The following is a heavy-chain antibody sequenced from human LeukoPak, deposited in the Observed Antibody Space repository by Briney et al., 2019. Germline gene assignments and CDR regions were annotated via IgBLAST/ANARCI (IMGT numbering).Heavy chain of an antibody. Sequence: AASVQVSCQASGYTFTSYYMHWVRQAPGQGLEWVGILNPSVGSTTYAQKFQGRVTLTRDTSTSTVYMDLSSLRSEDTAVYYCARGYAPGASDYWGQGTLVTVSS. J-gene: IGHJ4*02. CDR2: LNPSVGST. CDR3: ARGYAPGASDY. V-gene: IGHV1-46*01. D-gene: IGHD3-16*01. CDR1: GYTFTSYY.